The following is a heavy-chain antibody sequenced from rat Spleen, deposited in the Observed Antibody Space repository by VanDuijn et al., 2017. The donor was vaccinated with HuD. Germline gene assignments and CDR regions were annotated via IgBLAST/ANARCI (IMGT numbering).Heavy chain of an antibody. Sequence: EVQLVESGGGLVQPGRSLKLSCAASGFTFSNYDMAWVRQAPTKGLEWVAAISTSGGSTYYRDSVKGRFTVSRDNAKSTLYLQMDSLRSEDTATYYCARGGNGGLYYFDYWGQGVMVTVSS. CDR1: GFTFSNYD. D-gene: IGHD1-11*01. J-gene: IGHJ2*01. CDR3: ARGGNGGLYYFDY. CDR2: ISTSGGST. V-gene: IGHV5-25*01.